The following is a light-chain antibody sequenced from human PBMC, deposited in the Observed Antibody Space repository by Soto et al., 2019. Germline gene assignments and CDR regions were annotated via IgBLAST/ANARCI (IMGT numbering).Light chain of an antibody. CDR1: QSLLHTNGNNY. Sequence: DIVMTQSPLSLPVTPGEPASISCRSSQSLLHTNGNNYLDWYLQKPGQSPQLLIYLGSNRASGVPDRFSASGSGTDFTLKVSRVEAEDDGVYFYCMQALQTPLTFDQETKLEIK. J-gene: IGKJ2*01. V-gene: IGKV2-28*01. CDR3: MQALQTPLT. CDR2: LGS.